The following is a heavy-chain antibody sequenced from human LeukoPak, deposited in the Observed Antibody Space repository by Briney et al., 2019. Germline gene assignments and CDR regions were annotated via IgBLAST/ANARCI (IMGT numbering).Heavy chain of an antibody. D-gene: IGHD6-13*01. Sequence: ASVKVSCKASGYTFNNYYVHWVRQAPGQGLEWMGIINPSGGSTSYAQKFQGRVTMTRDTSTSIVYMELSSLRSEDTAVYYCAGSIAAAGGLGYWGQGTLVTVSS. CDR2: INPSGGST. V-gene: IGHV1-46*02. CDR1: GYTFNNYY. J-gene: IGHJ4*02. CDR3: AGSIAAAGGLGY.